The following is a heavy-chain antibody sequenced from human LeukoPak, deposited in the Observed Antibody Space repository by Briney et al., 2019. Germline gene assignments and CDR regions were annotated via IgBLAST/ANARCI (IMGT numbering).Heavy chain of an antibody. J-gene: IGHJ4*02. V-gene: IGHV1-69*04. D-gene: IGHD3-3*01. CDR2: IIPILGIA. CDR3: ARTSSFGVVIIPWFDY. Sequence: SVKVSCKASGGTFSSYAISWVRQAPGQGLEWMGRIIPILGIANYAQKFQGRVTITADKSTSTAYMEMSSLRAEDTAVYYCARTSSFGVVIIPWFDYWGQGTLVTVSS. CDR1: GGTFSSYA.